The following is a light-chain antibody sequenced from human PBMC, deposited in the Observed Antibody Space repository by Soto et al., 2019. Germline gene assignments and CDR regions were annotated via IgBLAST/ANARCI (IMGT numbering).Light chain of an antibody. V-gene: IGLV2-8*01. CDR1: KSDIGVYDF. J-gene: IGLJ1*01. CDR2: EVF. Sequence: QCVRTQPPSASGVPGHAGSITNTGTKSDIGVYDFVSWYQHFPGKAPRLIIYEVFQRPSGVPDRFSGSKSGNTASLTVSGLQAADEADYFCKSYAGSNTYVFGSGTKV. CDR3: KSYAGSNTYV.